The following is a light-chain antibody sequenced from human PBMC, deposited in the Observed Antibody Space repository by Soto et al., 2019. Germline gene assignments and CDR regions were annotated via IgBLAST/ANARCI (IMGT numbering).Light chain of an antibody. CDR1: SSDVGNFNL. Sequence: QSVLTQPASVSGSPGQSITISCTGTSSDVGNFNLVSWYLQHPGKAPKLLIYEGTKRPSGVSNRFSDSKSGNTASLTISGLQAEDEGDYCCCSYATSSAWVFGGGTKVTVL. CDR3: CSYATSSAWV. CDR2: EGT. J-gene: IGLJ2*01. V-gene: IGLV2-23*01.